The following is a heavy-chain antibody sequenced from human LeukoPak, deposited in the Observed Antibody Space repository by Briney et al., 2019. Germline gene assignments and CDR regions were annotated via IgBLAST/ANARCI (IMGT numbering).Heavy chain of an antibody. CDR1: GGTFSSYT. V-gene: IGHV1-69*04. CDR2: IIPILGIA. J-gene: IGHJ4*02. Sequence: SVKVPCKASGGTFSSYTISWVRQAPGQGLEWMGRIIPILGIANYAQKFQGRVTITADRSTSTAYMELSSLRSEDTAVYYCARDQGDYYFDYWGQGTLVTVSS. CDR3: ARDQGDYYFDY. D-gene: IGHD2-21*02.